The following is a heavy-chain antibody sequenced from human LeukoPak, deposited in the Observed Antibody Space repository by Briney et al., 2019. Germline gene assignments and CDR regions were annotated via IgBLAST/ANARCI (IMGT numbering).Heavy chain of an antibody. CDR1: GFTFTSSA. CDR3: AAVRLVEMATIDFDY. CDR2: IVVGSGNT. V-gene: IGHV1-58*01. D-gene: IGHD5-24*01. Sequence: ASVKVSCKASGFTFTSSAVQWVRQARGQRLEWIGWIVVGSGNTNYAQKFQERVTITRDMSTSTAYMELSSLRSEDTAVYYCAAVRLVEMATIDFDYWGQGTLVTVSS. J-gene: IGHJ4*02.